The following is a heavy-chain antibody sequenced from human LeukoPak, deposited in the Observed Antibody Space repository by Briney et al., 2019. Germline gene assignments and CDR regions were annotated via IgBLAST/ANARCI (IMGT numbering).Heavy chain of an antibody. CDR2: ISGSGSNT. J-gene: IGHJ4*02. Sequence: GGSLRLSCAASGFTFSSYPMNWVRQAPGKGLEWVSTISGSGSNTYYADSVKGRFTVSRDNSKNTLYLQMNSLRAEDMAIYYCAKERPQTTSFDYWGQGTLVTVSS. D-gene: IGHD2/OR15-2a*01. CDR1: GFTFSSYP. V-gene: IGHV3-23*01. CDR3: AKERPQTTSFDY.